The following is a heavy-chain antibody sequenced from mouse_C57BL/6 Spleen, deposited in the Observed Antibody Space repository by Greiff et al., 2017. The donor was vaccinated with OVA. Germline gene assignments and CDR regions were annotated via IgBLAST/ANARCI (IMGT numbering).Heavy chain of an antibody. CDR2: INYDGSST. CDR3: VRRLRGYFDY. Sequence: EVQLVESEGGLVQPGSSMKLSCTASGFTFSDYYMAWVRQVPEKGLEWVANINYDGSSTYYLDSLKSRFIISRDNAKNILYLQMSSLKSEDTATYYCVRRLRGYFDYWGQGTTLTVSS. V-gene: IGHV5-16*01. J-gene: IGHJ2*01. CDR1: GFTFSDYY. D-gene: IGHD1-1*01.